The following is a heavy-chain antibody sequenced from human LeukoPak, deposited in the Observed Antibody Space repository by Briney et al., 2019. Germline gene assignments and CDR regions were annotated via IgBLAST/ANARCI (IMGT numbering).Heavy chain of an antibody. CDR2: IRYDGSNK. CDR1: GFTLSSYG. Sequence: PGGSLRLSCAASGFTLSSYGKHWVRQAPGKGLEWVAFIRYDGSNKYYADSVKGRFTISRDNSKNTLYLQMNSLRAEDTAVYYCAKEEPSAVTTSEAKNWLHAWGQRSLVTVSS. D-gene: IGHD4-17*01. J-gene: IGHJ5*02. V-gene: IGHV3-30*02. CDR3: AKEEPSAVTTSEAKNWLHA.